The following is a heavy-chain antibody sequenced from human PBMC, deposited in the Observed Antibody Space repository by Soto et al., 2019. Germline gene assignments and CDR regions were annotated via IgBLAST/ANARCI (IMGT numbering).Heavy chain of an antibody. CDR1: GFTFSSYG. CDR3: ARREGMGIAARSIDY. CDR2: IWYDGSNK. D-gene: IGHD6-13*01. Sequence: PGGSLRLSCAASGFTFSSYGMHWVRQAPGKGLEWVAVIWYDGSNKYYADSVKGRFTISRDNSKNTLYLQMNNLRAEDTAVYYCARREGMGIAARSIDYWGQGTLVTVSS. J-gene: IGHJ4*02. V-gene: IGHV3-33*01.